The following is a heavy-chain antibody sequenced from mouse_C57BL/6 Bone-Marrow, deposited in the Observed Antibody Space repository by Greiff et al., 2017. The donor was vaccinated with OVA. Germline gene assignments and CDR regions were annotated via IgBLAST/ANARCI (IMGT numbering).Heavy chain of an antibody. V-gene: IGHV2-2*01. CDR2: IWSGGST. J-gene: IGHJ3*01. CDR1: GFSLTSYG. CDR3: ASELYYSNSAWFAY. Sequence: QVQLKESGPGLVQPSQSLSITCTVSGFSLTSYGVHWVRQSPGKGLEWLGVIWSGGSTAYNAAFISSLTISTDNSKSQVFLNMHSLHADDTAIYYFASELYYSNSAWFAYWGQGTLVTVSA. D-gene: IGHD2-5*01.